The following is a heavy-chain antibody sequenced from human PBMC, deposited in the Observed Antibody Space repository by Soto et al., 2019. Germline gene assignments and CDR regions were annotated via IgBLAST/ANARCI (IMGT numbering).Heavy chain of an antibody. J-gene: IGHJ4*02. V-gene: IGHV4-39*01. CDR2: IYYSGST. CDR1: CGTISSISYY. Sequence: SLTCTVSCGTISSISYYWVSISQPPGKGLEWIGSIYYSGSTYYNPSLKSRVTISVDTSKNQFSLKLSSVTAADTAVYYCARSMTTVVTLDYWGQGTLVTVSS. D-gene: IGHD4-17*01. CDR3: ARSMTTVVTLDY.